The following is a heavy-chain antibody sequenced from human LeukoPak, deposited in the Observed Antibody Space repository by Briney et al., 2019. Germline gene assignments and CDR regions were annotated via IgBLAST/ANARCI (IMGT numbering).Heavy chain of an antibody. J-gene: IGHJ4*02. CDR3: ARQNSRLGDCYDY. Sequence: PSETLSLTCTVSGGSISSSSYYWGWIRQPPGKGLEWIGSIYYSGSTYYNPSLKSRVTISVVTSKNQFSLKLSSVTAADTAVYYCARQNSRLGDCYDYWGRGTLVTVSS. D-gene: IGHD2-21*01. CDR2: IYYSGST. V-gene: IGHV4-39*01. CDR1: GGSISSSSYY.